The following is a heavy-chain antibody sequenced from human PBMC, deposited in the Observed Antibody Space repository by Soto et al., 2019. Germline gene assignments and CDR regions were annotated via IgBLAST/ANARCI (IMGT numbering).Heavy chain of an antibody. CDR1: GFTFSDYY. V-gene: IGHV3-21*01. CDR3: ARDGYNFEAFDY. D-gene: IGHD5-12*01. Sequence: PGGSLRLSCAASGFTFSDYYMNWVRQAPGKGLEWVSSISSSSSYIYYADSVKGRFTISRDNAKNSLYLQMNSLRAEDTAVYYCARDGYNFEAFDYWGQGTLVTVSS. J-gene: IGHJ4*02. CDR2: ISSSSSYI.